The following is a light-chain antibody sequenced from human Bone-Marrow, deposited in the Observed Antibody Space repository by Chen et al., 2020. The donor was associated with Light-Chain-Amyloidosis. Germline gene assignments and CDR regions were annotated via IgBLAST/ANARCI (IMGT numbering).Light chain of an antibody. Sequence: NFMLTQPHSASASPVKTVIISSTRSSASMATNYVQWYQQRPGSAPTTVIYEDAQRPSGVPDRFSGSSDRSSNSASLTISGLKTEDEADYYCQSYQGSSQGVFGGGTKLTVL. CDR3: QSYQGSSQGV. CDR1: SASMATNY. V-gene: IGLV6-57*03. CDR2: EDA. J-gene: IGLJ3*02.